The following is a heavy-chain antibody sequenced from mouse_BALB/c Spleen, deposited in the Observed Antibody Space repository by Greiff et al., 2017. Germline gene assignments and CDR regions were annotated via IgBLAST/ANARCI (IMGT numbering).Heavy chain of an antibody. CDR3: ARYDYDSWFAY. J-gene: IGHJ3*01. Sequence: VQLQQSGAELAKPGASVKMSCKASGYTFTSYWMPWVKQRPGQGLEWIGYINPSTGYTEYNQKFKDKATLTADKSSSTAYMQLSSLTSEDSAVYYCARYDYDSWFAYWGQGTLVTVSA. CDR2: INPSTGYT. D-gene: IGHD2-4*01. CDR1: GYTFTSYW. V-gene: IGHV1-7*01.